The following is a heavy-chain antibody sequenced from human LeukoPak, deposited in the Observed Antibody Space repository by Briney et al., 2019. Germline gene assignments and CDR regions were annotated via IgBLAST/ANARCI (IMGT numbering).Heavy chain of an antibody. CDR2: INHSGST. D-gene: IGHD1-26*01. Sequence: PSETLSLTCAVYGGSFSGYYWSWIRQPPGKGLEWIGEINHSGSTNYNPSLKSRVTISVDTSKNQFSLKLSSVTAADTAVYYCARGRGWELPEPFDYWGQGTLVTVSS. CDR1: GGSFSGYY. CDR3: ARGRGWELPEPFDY. J-gene: IGHJ4*02. V-gene: IGHV4-34*01.